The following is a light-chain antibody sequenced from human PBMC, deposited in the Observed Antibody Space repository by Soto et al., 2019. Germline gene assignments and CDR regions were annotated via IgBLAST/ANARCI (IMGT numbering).Light chain of an antibody. CDR3: QQRSNWPPLYT. V-gene: IGKV3-11*01. J-gene: IGKJ2*01. CDR1: QSVSSY. Sequence: IVLTQSPATLSLSPGERATLSCRASQSVSSYLAWYQQKPGQAPRLLIYDASNRATGIPARFSCSGSGTDFTLTISSLEPEDFAVYYCQQRSNWPPLYTFGQGTKLEIK. CDR2: DAS.